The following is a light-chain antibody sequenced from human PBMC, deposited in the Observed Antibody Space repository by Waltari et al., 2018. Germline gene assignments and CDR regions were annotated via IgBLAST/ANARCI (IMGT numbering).Light chain of an antibody. V-gene: IGKV3-20*01. J-gene: IGKJ1*01. CDR3: QHYVRLPGT. CDR1: QGVSRS. CDR2: GAS. Sequence: IVLTQSPGTLSLSPGERVTLSCRASQGVSRSLAWYQQKPGQAPRLIIYGASTRSTGIPDRFTGSGSGTYFSLTISSLEPEDFAIYCCQHYVRLPGTFGQGTKVEIK.